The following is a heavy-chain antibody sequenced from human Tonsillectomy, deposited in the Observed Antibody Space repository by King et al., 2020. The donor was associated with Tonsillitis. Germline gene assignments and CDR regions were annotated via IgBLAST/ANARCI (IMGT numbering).Heavy chain of an antibody. J-gene: IGHJ3*02. CDR2: GYTTGRS. Sequence: HVQLQESGPGLVKPSQTLSLTCTVSGGSITSSSHYWSWIRQPAGKALEWIGRGYTTGRSNCNPSLNIRVTMSVDTSKSQLSLILSSVTAADTAVYFCAREISGSPTYGSAFDIWGQGTMVTVSP. CDR1: GGSITSSSHY. CDR3: AREISGSPTYGSAFDI. D-gene: IGHD1-26*01. V-gene: IGHV4-61*02.